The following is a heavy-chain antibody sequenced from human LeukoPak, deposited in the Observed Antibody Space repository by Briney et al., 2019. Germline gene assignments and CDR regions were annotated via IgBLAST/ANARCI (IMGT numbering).Heavy chain of an antibody. V-gene: IGHV3-23*01. D-gene: IGHD2-21*01. Sequence: PGGPLRLSCAASGFTFSSYAMSWVRQAPGKGLEWVSAISGSGGSTYYADSVKGRFTISRDNSKNTLYLQMNSLRAEDTAVYYCAKGDVFPPYYFDYWGQGTLVTVSS. J-gene: IGHJ4*02. CDR2: ISGSGGST. CDR3: AKGDVFPPYYFDY. CDR1: GFTFSSYA.